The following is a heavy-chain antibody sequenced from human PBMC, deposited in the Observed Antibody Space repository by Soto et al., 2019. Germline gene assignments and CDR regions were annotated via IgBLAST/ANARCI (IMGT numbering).Heavy chain of an antibody. Sequence: QVQLVQSGAEVKKPGSSVKVSCKASGGTFSSYAISWVRQAPGQGLEWMGGIIPICGTANYAQKFQGRVTLTADESTSKAYMEMRSVRSEDTAVYYCARGGGMTTVTTGYYYYGMDVWGQGTTVTVSS. J-gene: IGHJ6*02. CDR2: IIPICGTA. CDR1: GGTFSSYA. CDR3: ARGGGMTTVTTGYYYYGMDV. D-gene: IGHD4-17*01. V-gene: IGHV1-69*01.